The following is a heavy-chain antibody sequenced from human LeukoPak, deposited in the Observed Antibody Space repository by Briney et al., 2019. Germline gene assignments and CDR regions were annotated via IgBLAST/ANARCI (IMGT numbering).Heavy chain of an antibody. J-gene: IGHJ4*02. D-gene: IGHD4-23*01. CDR2: ISYDGSNK. Sequence: GRSLRLSCAASGFTFSSYAMHWVRQAPGKGLEWVAVISYDGSNKYYADSVKGRFTISRDNSKNTLYLQMNSLRAEDTAVYYCARDRSTVEEYFDYWGQGTLVTVSS. CDR3: ARDRSTVEEYFDY. CDR1: GFTFSSYA. V-gene: IGHV3-30-3*01.